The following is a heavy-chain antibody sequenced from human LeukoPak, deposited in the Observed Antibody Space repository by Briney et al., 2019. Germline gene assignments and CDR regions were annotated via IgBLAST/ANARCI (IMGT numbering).Heavy chain of an antibody. V-gene: IGHV3-30*02. CDR2: IRNDASNT. Sequence: GGSLRLSCAASAFTFSRYGMHWVRQAPGKGLDWVAYIRNDASNTYYADSVKGRFSISRDNSKNTVYLQMNSLIPEDTAVYYCAKRAGSAWSAGAWGQGTLVTVSS. D-gene: IGHD3-10*01. CDR3: AKRAGSAWSAGA. CDR1: AFTFSRYG. J-gene: IGHJ5*02.